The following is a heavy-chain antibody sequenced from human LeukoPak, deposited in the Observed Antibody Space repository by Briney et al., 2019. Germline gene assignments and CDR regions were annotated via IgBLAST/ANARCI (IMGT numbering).Heavy chain of an antibody. J-gene: IGHJ3*02. D-gene: IGHD4-17*01. CDR3: ARDLVTVTKGFDI. Sequence: PSETLSLTCAVSDDSFSSHYWAWIRQPPGKGLEWIGYNSYIGSTNYNPSLKSRVTISIDTSKNHFSLKLSSVTAADTAVYYCARDLVTVTKGFDIWGQGTMVSVSS. CDR1: DDSFSSHY. CDR2: NSYIGST. V-gene: IGHV4-59*11.